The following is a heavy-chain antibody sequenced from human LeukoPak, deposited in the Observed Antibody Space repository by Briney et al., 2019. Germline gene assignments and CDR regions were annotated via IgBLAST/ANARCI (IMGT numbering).Heavy chain of an antibody. CDR1: GYTFTSYD. Sequence: ASVKVSCKASGYTFTSYDINWVRQATGQGLEWMGWMNPNSGNTGYAQKFQGRVTMTRNTSISTAYMELSSLRAEDTAVYYCAKVWDQGYYIGRYFDYWGQGTLVTVSS. D-gene: IGHD3-10*01. V-gene: IGHV1-8*01. J-gene: IGHJ4*02. CDR2: MNPNSGNT. CDR3: AKVWDQGYYIGRYFDY.